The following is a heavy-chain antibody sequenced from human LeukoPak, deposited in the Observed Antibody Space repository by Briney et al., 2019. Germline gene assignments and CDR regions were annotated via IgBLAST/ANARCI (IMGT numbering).Heavy chain of an antibody. D-gene: IGHD5-18*01. CDR1: GYTFTGYY. CDR3: ARGSGYSYGIDY. V-gene: IGHV1-2*02. J-gene: IGHJ4*02. CDR2: INLNSGGT. Sequence: ASVKVSCKASGYTFTGYYMHWVRQAPGQGLEWMGWINLNSGGTTYAQKFQGRVTMTRDTSISTAYIELSRLRSDDTAVYYCARGSGYSYGIDYWGQGTLVTVSS.